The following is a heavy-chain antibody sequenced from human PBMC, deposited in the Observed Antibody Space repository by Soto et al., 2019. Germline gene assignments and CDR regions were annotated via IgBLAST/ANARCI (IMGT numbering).Heavy chain of an antibody. J-gene: IGHJ6*02. CDR1: GYSVTSYR. CDR2: IYPGDSDT. Sequence: GESLKISCKGSGYSVTSYRIGWVRQTPGKGLEWMGIIYPGDSDTRYSPSFQGQVTISADKSISTAYLQWSSLKASDTAMYYCARRGRRIGGYYYGMDVWGQGTTVTVSS. V-gene: IGHV5-51*01. CDR3: ARRGRRIGGYYYGMDV. D-gene: IGHD3-16*01.